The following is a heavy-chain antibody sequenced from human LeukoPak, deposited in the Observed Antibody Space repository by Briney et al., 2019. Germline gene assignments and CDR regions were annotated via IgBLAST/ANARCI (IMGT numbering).Heavy chain of an antibody. D-gene: IGHD2-15*01. CDR3: AKGNYCSGGSCYSYYFDY. CDR1: GFTFSSYA. Sequence: PGGSLRLSCAASGFTFSSYAMSWVRQAPGKGLEWVSAISGSGGSTYYADSVKGRFTISRDNSKNTLYLQMNSLRAEDTAVYYCAKGNYCSGGSCYSYYFDYWGQGTLVTVSS. J-gene: IGHJ4*02. V-gene: IGHV3-23*01. CDR2: ISGSGGST.